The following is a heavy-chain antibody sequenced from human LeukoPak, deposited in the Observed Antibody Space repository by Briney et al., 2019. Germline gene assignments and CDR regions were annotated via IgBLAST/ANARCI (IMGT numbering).Heavy chain of an antibody. D-gene: IGHD3-10*01. V-gene: IGHV4-59*08. Sequence: SETLSLTCTVSGESISGFYWTWIRQPPGKGLEWIGYIYYSGSTNYNPSLKSRVTLSVDTSKNQFSLKLNSVTAADTAVYYCARGNTMVRGVYNWFDPWGQGTLVTVSS. CDR3: ARGNTMVRGVYNWFDP. CDR2: IYYSGST. J-gene: IGHJ5*02. CDR1: GESISGFY.